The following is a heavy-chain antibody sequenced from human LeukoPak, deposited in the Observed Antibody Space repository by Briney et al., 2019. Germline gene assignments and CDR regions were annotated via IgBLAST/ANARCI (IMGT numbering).Heavy chain of an antibody. CDR2: ISRSGGST. J-gene: IGHJ4*02. CDR1: ELHA. CDR3: ARVRANWYEDY. Sequence: PGGSLRLTCAASELHAMTWVRQGPGKGLEWVSAISRSGGSTYYADSVKGRFTISRDNAKNSLYLQMISLRAEDTAVYYCARVRANWYEDYWGQGTLVTVSS. V-gene: IGHV3-23*01. D-gene: IGHD6-13*01.